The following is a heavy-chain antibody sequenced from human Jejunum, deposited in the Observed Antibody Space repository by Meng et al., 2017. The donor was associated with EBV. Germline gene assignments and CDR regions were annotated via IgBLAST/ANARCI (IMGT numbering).Heavy chain of an antibody. D-gene: IGHD3-22*01. CDR1: GGSVSSGSDY. CDR3: ARDFSSGYFAY. Sequence: QVKLQEAGPGVVKPSETLSLTCAVSGGSVSSGSDYWSWIRQPPGKGLEWIGFVSDYGSTRYNSSLKSRITISADTSKNQFSLKLTSVTPADTAIYYCARDFSSGYFAYWGQGTLVTVSS. V-gene: IGHV4-61*01. J-gene: IGHJ4*02. CDR2: VSDYGST.